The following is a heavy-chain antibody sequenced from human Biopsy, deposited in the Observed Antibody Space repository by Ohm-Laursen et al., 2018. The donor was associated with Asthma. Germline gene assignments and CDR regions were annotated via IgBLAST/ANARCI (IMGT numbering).Heavy chain of an antibody. J-gene: IGHJ6*02. V-gene: IGHV4-34*01. CDR2: PNERGVT. CDR1: PGSFSGFF. CDR3: ARGPELDV. Sequence: SDTLSLTCDVYPGSFSGFFWTWIRQSPAKGLEWIGEPNERGVTNNNPSLKSRVIISLDTYCNRVALKLTSVTAADTAVYYGARGPELDVWGQGTTVTVSS.